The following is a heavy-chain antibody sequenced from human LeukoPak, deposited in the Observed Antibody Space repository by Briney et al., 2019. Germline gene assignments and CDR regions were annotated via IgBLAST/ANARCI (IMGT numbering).Heavy chain of an antibody. CDR2: IYYSGST. D-gene: IGHD6-13*01. CDR3: ARTSYSSMGAFDI. Sequence: SQTLSLTCTVSGGSITTGNYYWNWIRQHPGKGLEWIGYIYYSGSTYYNPSLKSRLTISVDTSQSQFSLRLSSVTAADTAVYYCARTSYSSMGAFDIWGQGTMATVSS. J-gene: IGHJ3*02. V-gene: IGHV4-31*03. CDR1: GGSITTGNYY.